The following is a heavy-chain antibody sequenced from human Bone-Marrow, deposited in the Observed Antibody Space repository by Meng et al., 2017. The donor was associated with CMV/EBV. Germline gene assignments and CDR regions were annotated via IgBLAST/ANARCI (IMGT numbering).Heavy chain of an antibody. Sequence: GESLKISCAASGFTYSSYAMSWVRQAPGKGLDWVAVMSYDGSNKYYTDSVKGRFTISRDNSKKKIYLQMNSLRTDDTAVYYCARDLGHGDYGFYYWGQGTLVTVSS. V-gene: IGHV3-30-3*01. CDR2: MSYDGSNK. J-gene: IGHJ4*02. CDR3: ARDLGHGDYGFYY. D-gene: IGHD4-17*01. CDR1: GFTYSSYA.